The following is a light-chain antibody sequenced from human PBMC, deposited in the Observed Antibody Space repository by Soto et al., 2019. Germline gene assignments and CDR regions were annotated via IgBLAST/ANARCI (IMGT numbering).Light chain of an antibody. CDR3: QQRSNWPPT. Sequence: EIVLTQSPGTLSLSPGDRATLSCRASQSVAANYSAWFQQKPGQAPRLLIYGISKRATGIPARFSGSGSATDFTLTISSLGPEDFAVYYCQQRSNWPPTVGQGTKVDIK. CDR1: QSVAANY. V-gene: IGKV3-11*01. J-gene: IGKJ1*01. CDR2: GIS.